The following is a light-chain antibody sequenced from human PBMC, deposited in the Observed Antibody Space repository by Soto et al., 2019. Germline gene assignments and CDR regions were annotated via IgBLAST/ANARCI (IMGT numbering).Light chain of an antibody. Sequence: EIVLTQSPATLSLSPGETATLSCRASQSVSSSLAWYQQKPGQTPRLLIYDASNRATGIPARFSGSGSGTDFTLPVTTLEPEYFAVYYCQQRSSLPLTFGGGTKVEIK. CDR3: QQRSSLPLT. CDR1: QSVSSS. CDR2: DAS. J-gene: IGKJ4*01. V-gene: IGKV3-11*01.